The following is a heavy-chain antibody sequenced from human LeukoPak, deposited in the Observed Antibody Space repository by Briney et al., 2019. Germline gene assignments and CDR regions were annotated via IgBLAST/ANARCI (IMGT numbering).Heavy chain of an antibody. CDR2: INPSGGST. CDR1: GYTFTNSY. J-gene: IGHJ5*01. Sequence: GASVKVSCKASGYTFTNSYIHWVRQAPGQGLEWMGKINPSGGSTSYAQKLQGRVTLTRDMSTSTVYMELSSLRSEDTAVYYCARAATMFGVTLPASWAQGPLDSVPS. CDR3: ARAATMFGVTLPAS. D-gene: IGHD3-3*01. V-gene: IGHV1-46*04.